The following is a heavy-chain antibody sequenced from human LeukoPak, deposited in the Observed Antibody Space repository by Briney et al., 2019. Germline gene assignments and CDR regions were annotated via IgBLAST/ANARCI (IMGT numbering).Heavy chain of an antibody. CDR3: ARLTTTSSYYGMDV. CDR1: GGSISSSNW. J-gene: IGHJ6*02. V-gene: IGHV4-4*02. Sequence: SGTLSLTCAVSGGSISSSNWWSWVRQPPGKGLEWIGEIYHSGSTNYNPSLKSRVTISVDTSKNQFSLKLSSVTAADTAVYYCARLTTTSSYYGMDVWGQGTTVTVSS. CDR2: IYHSGST. D-gene: IGHD4-17*01.